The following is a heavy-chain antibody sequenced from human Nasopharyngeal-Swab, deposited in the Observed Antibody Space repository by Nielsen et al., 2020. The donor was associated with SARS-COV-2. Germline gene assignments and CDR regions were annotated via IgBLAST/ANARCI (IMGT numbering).Heavy chain of an antibody. CDR3: AGYDILAGSMDV. J-gene: IGHJ6*02. D-gene: IGHD3-9*01. V-gene: IGHV1-18*01. CDR2: ISAYNGNT. CDR1: GYTFTSYG. Sequence: ASVNSCKASGYTFTSYGISWVRQAPGQGLEWMGWISAYNGNTNYAQKLQGRVTMTTDTSTSTAYMELRSLRSDDTAVYYCAGYDILAGSMDVWGQGTTVTVSS.